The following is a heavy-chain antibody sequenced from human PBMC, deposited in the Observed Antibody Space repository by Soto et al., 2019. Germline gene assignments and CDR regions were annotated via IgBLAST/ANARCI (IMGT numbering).Heavy chain of an antibody. CDR3: ARQVWFGEADY. V-gene: IGHV4-61*01. J-gene: IGHJ4*02. Sequence: QVQLQESGPGLVKPSETLSLTCTVSGGSVSGGSYYWSWIRQPPGKALECIGYIYYSGSTNYNPSLGCRVAISIDRSETQSSLKLTSVTAADTAVYYCARQVWFGEADYWGQGTLVTVSS. CDR2: IYYSGST. CDR1: GGSVSGGSYY. D-gene: IGHD3-10*01.